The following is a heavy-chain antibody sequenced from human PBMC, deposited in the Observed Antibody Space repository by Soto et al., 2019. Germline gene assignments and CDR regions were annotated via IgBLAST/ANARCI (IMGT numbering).Heavy chain of an antibody. Sequence: GASVKVSWKASGGTFSSYAISWVRQAPGQGLEWMGGIIPIFGTANYAQKFQGRVTITADESTSTAYMELSSLRSEDTAVYYCARGKQLGLFDYWGQGTLVTVSS. D-gene: IGHD6-13*01. V-gene: IGHV1-69*13. CDR2: IIPIFGTA. CDR3: ARGKQLGLFDY. CDR1: GGTFSSYA. J-gene: IGHJ4*02.